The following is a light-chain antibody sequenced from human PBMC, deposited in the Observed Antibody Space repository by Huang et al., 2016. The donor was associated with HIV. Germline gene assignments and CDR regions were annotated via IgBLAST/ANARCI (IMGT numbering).Light chain of an antibody. Sequence: DIQMTQSPPSLSASVGDRVTFTCRANQNITKSGNWYHQKPGKAPKLLIYTASTLESGVPSRFSGSGSGSRFTLNIVSLQPEDFATYYCQQSFSVPRTFG. V-gene: IGKV1-39*01. J-gene: IGKJ1*01. CDR2: TAS. CDR1: QNITKS. CDR3: QQSFSVPRT.